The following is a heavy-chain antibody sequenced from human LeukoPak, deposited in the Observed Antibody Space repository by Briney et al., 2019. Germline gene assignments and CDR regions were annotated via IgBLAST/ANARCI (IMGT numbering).Heavy chain of an antibody. Sequence: TGGSLRLSCAASGFTFSSYSMNWVRQAPGKGLEWVSSISSSSSYIYYADSVKGRFTISRDNAKQSLYLQMDTVTAEDTAVYYRVTSWNRQQRDYWGQGILVTVSS. CDR2: ISSSSSYI. J-gene: IGHJ4*02. CDR1: GFTFSSYS. V-gene: IGHV3-21*01. D-gene: IGHD1-1*01. CDR3: VTSWNRQQRDY.